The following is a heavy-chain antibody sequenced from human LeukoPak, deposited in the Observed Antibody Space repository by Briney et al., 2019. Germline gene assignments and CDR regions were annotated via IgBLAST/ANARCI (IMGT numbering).Heavy chain of an antibody. CDR2: ISWNSGSI. V-gene: IGHV3-9*01. CDR1: GFTVSSNY. CDR3: AKAPQYSSSWYAEYFQH. Sequence: GGSLRLSCAASGFTVSSNYMSWVRQAPGKGLEWVSGISWNSGSIGYADSVKGRFTISRDNAKNSLYLQMNSLRAEDTALYYCAKAPQYSSSWYAEYFQHWGQGTLVTVSS. D-gene: IGHD6-13*01. J-gene: IGHJ1*01.